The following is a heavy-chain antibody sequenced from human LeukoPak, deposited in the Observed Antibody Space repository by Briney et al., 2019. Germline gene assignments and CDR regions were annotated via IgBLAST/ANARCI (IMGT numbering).Heavy chain of an antibody. Sequence: GGSLRLSCAASGFTFSSYAMSWVRQAPGKGLEWVSAISGSGGSTYYADSVKGRFTISRDNSKNTLYLQMSSLRAEDTAVYYCATGGYSYGPGDYWGQGTLVTVSS. D-gene: IGHD5-18*01. V-gene: IGHV3-23*01. CDR1: GFTFSSYA. CDR3: ATGGYSYGPGDY. CDR2: ISGSGGST. J-gene: IGHJ4*02.